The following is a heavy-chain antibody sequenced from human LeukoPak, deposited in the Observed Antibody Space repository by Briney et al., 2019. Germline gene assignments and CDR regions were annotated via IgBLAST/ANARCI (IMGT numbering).Heavy chain of an antibody. CDR3: ARDGYGDYWSDY. D-gene: IGHD4-17*01. CDR2: INWTGGST. V-gene: IGHV3-20*01. CDR1: GFTFDDYG. J-gene: IGHJ4*02. Sequence: GGSLRLSCAASGFTFDDYGMSWLRQAPGKGLEWVSGINWTGGSTGYADSVQGRFTISRDNAKNSLYLQMNSLRAEDTALYNCARDGYGDYWSDYWRQGTLVTVSS.